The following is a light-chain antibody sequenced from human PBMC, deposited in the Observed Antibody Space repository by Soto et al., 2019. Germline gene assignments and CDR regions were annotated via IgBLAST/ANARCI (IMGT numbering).Light chain of an antibody. CDR3: CSYAGSYTWV. CDR1: SCDVGGYNY. Sequence: QCALTQPRSVSGSPGQLVTISCTGTSCDVGGYNYVSWYQQHPGKAPKLMIYDVSKRPSGVPDRFSGSKSGNTASLTISGLQAEDEADYYCCSYAGSYTWVFGGGTKLTDL. J-gene: IGLJ3*02. CDR2: DVS. V-gene: IGLV2-11*01.